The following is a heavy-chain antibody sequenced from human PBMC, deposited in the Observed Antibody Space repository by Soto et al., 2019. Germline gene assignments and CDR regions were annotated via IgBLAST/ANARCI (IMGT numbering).Heavy chain of an antibody. V-gene: IGHV4-38-2*02. Sequence: PSETLSLTCTVSGDSIRSSSYWGWIRQPPGKGLEWIGNIYNTGITYYNPSLKSRVTISVDRSKNQFSLKLSSVTAAGTAVYYCARDTGRWGQGTLVTVSS. CDR3: ARDTGR. CDR1: GDSIRSSSY. D-gene: IGHD4-17*01. CDR2: IYNTGIT. J-gene: IGHJ4*02.